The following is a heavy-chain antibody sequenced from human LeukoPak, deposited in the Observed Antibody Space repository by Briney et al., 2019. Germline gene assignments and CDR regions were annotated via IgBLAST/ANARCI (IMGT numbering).Heavy chain of an antibody. D-gene: IGHD1-26*01. CDR3: ARRLGATQPYFDF. CDR2: IIPIFGTA. Sequence: GASVKVSCKASGGTFSSYAISWVRQAPGQGLEWMGGIIPIFGTANYAQKFQGRVTITADESTSTAYMELSSLRSEDTAVYYCARRLGATQPYFDFWGQGALVTVSS. J-gene: IGHJ4*02. V-gene: IGHV1-69*01. CDR1: GGTFSSYA.